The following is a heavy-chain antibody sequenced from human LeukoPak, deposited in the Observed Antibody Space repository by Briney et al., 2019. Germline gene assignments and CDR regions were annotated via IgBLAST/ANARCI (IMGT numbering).Heavy chain of an antibody. V-gene: IGHV3-7*01. CDR1: GFTFSSYW. CDR2: IKQDGSEK. Sequence: PGGSLRLSCAASGFTFSSYWMSWVRQAPGKGLEWVANIKQDGSEKYYVDSVKGRFTISRDNAKNSLYLQMNSLRAEDTAVYYCARDLDYDFWSGYPDYWGQGTLVTVSS. J-gene: IGHJ4*02. D-gene: IGHD3-3*01. CDR3: ARDLDYDFWSGYPDY.